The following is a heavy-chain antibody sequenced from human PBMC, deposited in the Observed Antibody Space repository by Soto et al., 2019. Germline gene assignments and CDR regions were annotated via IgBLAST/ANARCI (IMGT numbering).Heavy chain of an antibody. V-gene: IGHV4-39*01. Sequence: QLQLQESGPGLVKPSETLSLTCTVSGGSINSGEYYWAWVRQPPGTGLEWIGSIYYSGSTYYYSSLKSRVTLSLDTSKIQFSLKLTSVTAADTAVYYCARHPTHPTLEYWGRGALVTVSS. CDR3: ARHPTHPTLEY. CDR2: IYYSGST. J-gene: IGHJ4*02. CDR1: GGSINSGEYY.